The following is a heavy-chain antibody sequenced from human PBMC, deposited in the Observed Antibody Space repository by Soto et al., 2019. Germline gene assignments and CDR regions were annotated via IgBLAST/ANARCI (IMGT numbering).Heavy chain of an antibody. Sequence: SETLSLTCAVYGGSFSGYYWSWIRQPPGKGLEWIGEINHSGSTNYNPSLKSRVTISVDTSKNQFSLKLSSVTAADTAVYYCARDCIAAAVRGDYNWFDPWGQGTLVTVSS. D-gene: IGHD6-13*01. V-gene: IGHV4-34*01. CDR1: GGSFSGYY. J-gene: IGHJ5*02. CDR2: INHSGST. CDR3: ARDCIAAAVRGDYNWFDP.